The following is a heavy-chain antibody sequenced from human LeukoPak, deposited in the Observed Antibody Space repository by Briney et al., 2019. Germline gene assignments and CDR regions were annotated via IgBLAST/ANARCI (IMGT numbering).Heavy chain of an antibody. CDR1: GGTFSSYA. D-gene: IGHD2-21*02. CDR3: ARERYSKQVVTAILSYFDY. V-gene: IGHV1-69*04. Sequence: SVKVSCKASGGTFSSYAISWVRQAPGQGLEWMGRIIPILGIANYAQKFQGRVTITADKSTSTAYMELSSLRSEDTAVYYCARERYSKQVVTAILSYFDYWGQGTLVTVSS. CDR2: IIPILGIA. J-gene: IGHJ4*02.